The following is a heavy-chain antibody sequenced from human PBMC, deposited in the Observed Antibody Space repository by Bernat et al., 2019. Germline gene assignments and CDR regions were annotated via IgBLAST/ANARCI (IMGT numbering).Heavy chain of an antibody. V-gene: IGHV4-34*01. Sequence: QVQLQPWGAGLLKPSETLSLTCAVYGGSFSGYYWSWIRQPPGKGLEWIGEINHSGSTNYNPSLKSRVTISVDTSKNQFSLKLSSVTAADTAVYYCARKRDTAMVFFDYWGQGTLVTVSS. CDR1: GGSFSGYY. CDR3: ARKRDTAMVFFDY. CDR2: INHSGST. J-gene: IGHJ4*02. D-gene: IGHD5-18*01.